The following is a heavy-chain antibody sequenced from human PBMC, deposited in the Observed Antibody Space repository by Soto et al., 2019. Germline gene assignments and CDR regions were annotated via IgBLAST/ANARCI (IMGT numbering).Heavy chain of an antibody. Sequence: SVKLSCKASGGPFSSYAISWVRQAPGQGLEWMGGIIPIFGTANYAQKFQGRVTITADESTSTAYMELSSLRSEDTAVYFCARQITAPIGVWAGSLHYDHWGQGTQVTVSS. V-gene: IGHV1-69*13. CDR2: IIPIFGTA. CDR3: ARQITAPIGVWAGSLHYDH. D-gene: IGHD3-16*01. J-gene: IGHJ4*02. CDR1: GGPFSSYA.